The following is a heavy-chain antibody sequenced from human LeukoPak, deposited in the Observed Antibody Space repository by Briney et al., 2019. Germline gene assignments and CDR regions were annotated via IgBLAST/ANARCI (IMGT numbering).Heavy chain of an antibody. CDR1: GFTFSNYP. CDR3: AREHDYLGYCSSTSCHGEGY. CDR2: VSDDGNNI. Sequence: PGGSLRLSCAASGFTFSNYPMHWVRQAPGKGLEWVAVVSDDGNNIYYADSVKGRFTISRDNSKNTLYLQMNSLRAEDTAVYYCAREHDYLGYCSSTSCHGEGYWGQGTLVTVSS. J-gene: IGHJ4*02. V-gene: IGHV3-30*14. D-gene: IGHD2-2*01.